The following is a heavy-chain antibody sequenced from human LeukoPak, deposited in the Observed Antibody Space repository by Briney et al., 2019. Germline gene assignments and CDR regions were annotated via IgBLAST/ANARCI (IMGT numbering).Heavy chain of an antibody. J-gene: IGHJ4*02. V-gene: IGHV4-59*11. CDR3: ARAHPAYSSSSGFDY. CDR2: IFYTGST. CDR1: IGSISSHY. D-gene: IGHD6-6*01. Sequence: SETLSLTGTVSIGSISSHYWSWIRQPPGKGPEWIGYIFYTGSTNYNPSLRSRITMSVDTSKNQFSLRLNSLTAADTAVYFCARAHPAYSSSSGFDYWGQGTLVTVSS.